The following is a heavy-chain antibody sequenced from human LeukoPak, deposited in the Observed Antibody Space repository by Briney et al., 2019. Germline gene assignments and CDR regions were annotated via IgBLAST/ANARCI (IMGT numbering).Heavy chain of an antibody. CDR2: FDPEDGET. D-gene: IGHD5-18*01. J-gene: IGHJ4*02. V-gene: IGHV1-24*01. CDR3: ATAMTAMVTYYFDY. Sequence: ASVKVSCKVSGYTLTELSMHWVRQAPGKGLGGRGGFDPEDGETIYAQKFQGRVTMTEDTSTDTAYMELSSLRSEDTAVYYCATAMTAMVTYYFDYWGQGTLVTVSS. CDR1: GYTLTELS.